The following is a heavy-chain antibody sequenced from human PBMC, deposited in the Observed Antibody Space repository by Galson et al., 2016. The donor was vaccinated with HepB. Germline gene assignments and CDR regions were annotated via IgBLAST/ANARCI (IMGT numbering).Heavy chain of an antibody. V-gene: IGHV3-11*06. J-gene: IGHJ3*02. CDR2: ISHSNRYT. CDR3: ARGRAPKTLDTFDI. Sequence: SLRLSCAASGFTFSDFYMTWMRRAPGKSLEWVSYISHSNRYTDYADSVRGRFFISRDTVRNSLFLQMSSLRAEDTALYFCARGRAPKTLDTFDIWGQGTMVTVSS. CDR1: GFTFSDFY.